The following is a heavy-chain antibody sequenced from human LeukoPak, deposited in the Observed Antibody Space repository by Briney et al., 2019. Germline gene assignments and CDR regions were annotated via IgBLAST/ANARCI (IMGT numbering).Heavy chain of an antibody. CDR2: IYYSGST. Sequence: SETLSLTCTVSGGSVSSGSYYWGWIRQRPGKGLGWIGYIYYSGSTNYNPSLKSRVTISVDTSKNQFSLKLSSVTAADTAVYYCARGGYYYYYYGMDVWGKGTTVTVSS. J-gene: IGHJ6*04. CDR3: ARGGYYYYYYGMDV. V-gene: IGHV4-61*01. CDR1: GGSVSSGSYY. D-gene: IGHD2-15*01.